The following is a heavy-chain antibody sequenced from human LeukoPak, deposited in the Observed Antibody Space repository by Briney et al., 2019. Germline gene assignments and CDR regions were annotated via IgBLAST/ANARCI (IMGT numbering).Heavy chain of an antibody. CDR1: GFSVSSNY. J-gene: IGHJ4*02. CDR2: IYSAGGGGTT. CDR3: ATKGDSGWFFDY. Sequence: GGSLRLSCAASGFSVSSNYMSWVRQAPGKGLEWVSIIYSAGGGGTTYYADSVKGRFAISRDNSENTLNLQMNSLRGEDTAVYYCATKGDSGWFFDYWGQGTLVTVSS. D-gene: IGHD6-19*01. V-gene: IGHV3-53*01.